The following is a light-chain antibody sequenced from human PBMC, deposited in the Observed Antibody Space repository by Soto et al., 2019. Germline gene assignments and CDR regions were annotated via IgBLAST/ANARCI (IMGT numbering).Light chain of an antibody. CDR1: SSDVGSYNL. J-gene: IGLJ2*01. V-gene: IGLV2-23*01. CDR2: EGS. Sequence: QSVLTQPASVSGSPGQSITISCTGTSSDVGSYNLVSWYQQHPGKAPKLMIYEGSKRPSGVSNRFSGSKSGNTASLTISGLQAEVEADYYCCSYAGSRRVFGGGTKLTVL. CDR3: CSYAGSRRV.